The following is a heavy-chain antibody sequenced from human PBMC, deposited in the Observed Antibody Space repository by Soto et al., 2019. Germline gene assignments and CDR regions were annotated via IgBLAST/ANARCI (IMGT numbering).Heavy chain of an antibody. D-gene: IGHD2-21*01. CDR1: GGTFSSYA. Sequence: VKVSCKASGGTFSSYAISWVRQAPGQGLEWMGGLIPIFGTANYAQKFQGRVTITADESTSTAYMELSSLRSEDTAVYYCASGPVEIATIPVDYWGQGTLVTVSS. J-gene: IGHJ4*02. V-gene: IGHV1-69*01. CDR3: ASGPVEIATIPVDY. CDR2: LIPIFGTA.